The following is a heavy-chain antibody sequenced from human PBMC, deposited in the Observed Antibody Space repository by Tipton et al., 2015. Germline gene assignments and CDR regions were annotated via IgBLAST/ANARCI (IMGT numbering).Heavy chain of an antibody. CDR2: YYVGST. J-gene: IGHJ1*01. D-gene: IGHD5-24*01. V-gene: IGHV4-61*01. CDR1: GASVNTGSYY. CDR3: ARLEMAHLGGH. Sequence: TLSLTCNVSGASVNTGSYYWNWIRQPPGQGLEWIAYYYVGSTNYNPSLKSRVSISLDVSKNQFSLQLKSLTAADTAVYYCARLEMAHLGGHWGQGTLVTVSS.